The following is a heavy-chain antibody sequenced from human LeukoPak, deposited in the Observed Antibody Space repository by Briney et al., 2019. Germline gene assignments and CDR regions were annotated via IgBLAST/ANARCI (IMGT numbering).Heavy chain of an antibody. CDR3: AKSGAVRFDY. V-gene: IGHV3-23*01. Sequence: GGSLRLSCAASGFTFSSYAMSWVRQAPGKGLEWVSSISGRDGSTYYADSVKGRFTISRDNSKNTLYLQMNSLRAEDTAVYYCAKSGAVRFDYWGQETPVTVSS. D-gene: IGHD3-16*01. CDR2: ISGRDGST. CDR1: GFTFSSYA. J-gene: IGHJ4*02.